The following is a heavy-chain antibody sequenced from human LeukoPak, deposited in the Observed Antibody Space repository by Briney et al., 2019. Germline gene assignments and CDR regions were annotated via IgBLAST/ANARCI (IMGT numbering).Heavy chain of an antibody. Sequence: GASVKVSCKASGYTFTGYYMHWVRQAPGQGLEWMGWINPNSGGTNYAQKFQGRVTMTRDTSISTAYMELSRLRSDDTAVYYCARGRKVRGVIYGFDPWGQGTLVTVSS. CDR1: GYTFTGYY. CDR3: ARGRKVRGVIYGFDP. V-gene: IGHV1-2*02. J-gene: IGHJ5*02. CDR2: INPNSGGT. D-gene: IGHD3-10*01.